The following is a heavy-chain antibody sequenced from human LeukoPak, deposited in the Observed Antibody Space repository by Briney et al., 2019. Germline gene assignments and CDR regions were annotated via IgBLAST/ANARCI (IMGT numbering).Heavy chain of an antibody. V-gene: IGHV3-23*01. CDR1: GFSFSSYA. CDR3: AKVRWSTSSPIAFDI. Sequence: GGSLRLSCAASGFSFSSYAMSWVRQAPGKGLEWVSGISGSGGSTYNADSVKGRFTSSRDNSKNTLYLQMNSLRAEDSAVYYCAKVRWSTSSPIAFDIWGRGTMVTVSS. D-gene: IGHD6-6*01. J-gene: IGHJ3*02. CDR2: ISGSGGST.